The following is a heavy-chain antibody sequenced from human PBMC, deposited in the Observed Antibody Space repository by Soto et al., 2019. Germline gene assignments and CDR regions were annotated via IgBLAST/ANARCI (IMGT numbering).Heavy chain of an antibody. J-gene: IGHJ4*02. D-gene: IGHD3-10*01. CDR2: ISSSSSYT. CDR1: GFTFSDYY. V-gene: IGHV3-11*05. CDR3: VRRPPAGSHYNHGLDY. Sequence: QVQLVESGGGLVKPGGSLRLSCEASGFTFSDYYMSWIRQAPGKGLEWVSYISSSSSYTSYTDSVKGRFTISRDNAKNSLYLQMNGLRAEDTAVYYCVRRPPAGSHYNHGLDYWGQGTLVTVSS.